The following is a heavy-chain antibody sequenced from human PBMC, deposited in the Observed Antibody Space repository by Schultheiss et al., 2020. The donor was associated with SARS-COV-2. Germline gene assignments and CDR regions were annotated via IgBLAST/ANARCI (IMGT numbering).Heavy chain of an antibody. V-gene: IGHV1-69*04. CDR2: IIPILGIA. CDR3: ARDMRDILTGYYLWFDP. D-gene: IGHD3-9*01. J-gene: IGHJ5*02. CDR1: GGTFSSYA. Sequence: SVKVSCKASGGTFSSYAISWVRQAPGQGLEWMGRIIPILGIANYAQKFQGRVTITADKSTSTAYMELSSLRSEDTAVYYCARDMRDILTGYYLWFDPWGQGTLVTVSS.